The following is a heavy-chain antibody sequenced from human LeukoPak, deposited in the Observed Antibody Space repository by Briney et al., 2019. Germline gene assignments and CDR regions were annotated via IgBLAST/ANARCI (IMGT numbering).Heavy chain of an antibody. D-gene: IGHD6-19*01. CDR2: IWYDGSNK. CDR1: GFTFSSYG. CDR3: VRDGRSGWHFDY. V-gene: IGHV3-33*01. Sequence: PGGSLRLSCAASGFTFSSYGMHWVRQAPGKGLEWVAVIWYDGSNKYYADSVKGRFTISRDNSKNTLYLQMNSLRAEDTAVYYCVRDGRSGWHFDYWGQGALVTVSS. J-gene: IGHJ4*02.